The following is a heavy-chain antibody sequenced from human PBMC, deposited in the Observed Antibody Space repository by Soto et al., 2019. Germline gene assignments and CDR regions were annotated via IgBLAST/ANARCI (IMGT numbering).Heavy chain of an antibody. CDR1: GYTLTELS. CDR3: ATEGLTGYYRKAFDI. J-gene: IGHJ3*02. CDR2: FDPEDGET. Sequence: ASVKVSCKVSGYTLTELSMHWVRQAPGKGLEWMGGFDPEDGETIYAQKFQGRVTMTEDTSTDTAYMELSSLRSEDTAVYYCATEGLTGYYRKAFDIWGQGTMVTVSS. D-gene: IGHD3-9*01. V-gene: IGHV1-24*01.